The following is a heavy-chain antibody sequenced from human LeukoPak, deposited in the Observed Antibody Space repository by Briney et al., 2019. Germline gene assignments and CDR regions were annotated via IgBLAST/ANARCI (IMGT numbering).Heavy chain of an antibody. CDR3: ARLTAMVTSDAYYFDY. D-gene: IGHD5-18*01. Sequence: GESLKISCKGSGYSFTSYWIGWVRQMPGKGLEWMGIIYPGDSDTRYSPSFQGQVTISADKSISTAYLQWSSLKASDTAMYYCARLTAMVTSDAYYFDYWGQGTLVTVSS. J-gene: IGHJ4*02. CDR1: GYSFTSYW. CDR2: IYPGDSDT. V-gene: IGHV5-51*01.